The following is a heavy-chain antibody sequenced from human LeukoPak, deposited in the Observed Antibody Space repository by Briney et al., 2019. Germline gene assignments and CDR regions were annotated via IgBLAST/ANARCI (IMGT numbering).Heavy chain of an antibody. Sequence: PGRSLRLSCAASGFTVSSNYMSWVRQAPGKGLEWVSVIYSGGSTYYADSVKGRFTISRHNSKNTLYLQMNSLRAEDTAVYYCARGEEWLFFDYWGQGTLVTVSS. CDR2: IYSGGST. CDR3: ARGEEWLFFDY. CDR1: GFTVSSNY. J-gene: IGHJ4*02. D-gene: IGHD3-3*01. V-gene: IGHV3-53*04.